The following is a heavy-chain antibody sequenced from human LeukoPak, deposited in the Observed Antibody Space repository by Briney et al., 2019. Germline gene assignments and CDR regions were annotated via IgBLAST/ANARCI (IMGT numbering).Heavy chain of an antibody. Sequence: GSLRLSCAASGFPFSNYAMSWVRQAPGEGLECVSVISGDGGSTYYADSVKGRFTVSRDNSKNTLYLQMNSLRAEDTAVYYCAKHLWRDLLWFGEGYYFGSWSQGTLVTVSS. CDR3: AKHLWRDLLWFGEGYYFGS. J-gene: IGHJ4*02. D-gene: IGHD3-10*01. CDR1: GFPFSNYA. CDR2: ISGDGGST. V-gene: IGHV3-23*01.